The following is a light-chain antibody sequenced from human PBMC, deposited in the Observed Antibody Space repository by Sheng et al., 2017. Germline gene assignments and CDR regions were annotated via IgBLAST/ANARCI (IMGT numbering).Light chain of an antibody. CDR1: RIGGKS. Sequence: SYVMTQPPSVSVAPGQTARITCGGIRIGGKSVHWYQQRPGQAPVLLIYQDSRRPSGIPERLSGSNSGNTATLTISGTQAADEADYYCQAWDSGTVVFGGGTKLTVL. J-gene: IGLJ2*01. CDR2: QDS. CDR3: QAWDSGTVV. V-gene: IGLV3-21*01.